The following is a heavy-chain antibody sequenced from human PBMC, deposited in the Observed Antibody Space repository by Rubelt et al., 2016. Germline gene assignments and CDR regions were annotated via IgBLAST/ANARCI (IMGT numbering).Heavy chain of an antibody. CDR1: GGSISSYY. J-gene: IGHJ4*02. CDR3: AGHESAGSSWPLDD. V-gene: IGHV4-59*08. Sequence: QVQLQESGPGLVKPSETLSLTCTVSGGSISSYYWTWIRQPPGTGLAWIGYIYYSGSTSYNPSLKSRVTISDDTSKNQFSRRMGAVHAADTGGYYWAGHESAGSSWPLDDWGQGTQVTVSS. CDR2: IYYSGST. D-gene: IGHD6-13*01.